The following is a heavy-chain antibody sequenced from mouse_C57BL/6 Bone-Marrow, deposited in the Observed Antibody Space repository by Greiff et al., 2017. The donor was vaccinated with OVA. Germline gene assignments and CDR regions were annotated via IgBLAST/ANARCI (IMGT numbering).Heavy chain of an antibody. CDR3: ARRTHYYAMDY. J-gene: IGHJ4*01. CDR1: GYTFTSYW. CDR2: IYPSDSET. Sequence: VQLKESGAELARPGASVKLSCKASGYTFTSYWMDWVKQRPGQGLEWIGNIYPSDSETHYNQKFKDKATLTVDKSSSTAYMQLSSLTSEDSAVYYCARRTHYYAMDYWGQGTSVTVSS. V-gene: IGHV1-61*01.